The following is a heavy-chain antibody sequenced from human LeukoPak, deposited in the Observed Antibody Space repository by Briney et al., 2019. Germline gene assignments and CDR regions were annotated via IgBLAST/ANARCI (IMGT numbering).Heavy chain of an antibody. CDR1: GFTFSDSA. D-gene: IGHD2-8*01. CDR3: TTPNEGNWFDP. CDR2: IRDKGYGHAT. J-gene: IGHJ5*02. Sequence: GGSLRLSCAASGFTFSDSAIHWVRQASGRGLEWVGRIRDKGYGHATAYAASVKGRFTLSRDDSRNTAYLQMNSLKTEDTALYYCTTPNEGNWFDPWGQGTLVTVSS. V-gene: IGHV3-73*01.